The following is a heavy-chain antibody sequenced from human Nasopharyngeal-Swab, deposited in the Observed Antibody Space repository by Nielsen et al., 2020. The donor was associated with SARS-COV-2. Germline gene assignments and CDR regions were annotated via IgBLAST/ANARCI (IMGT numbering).Heavy chain of an antibody. J-gene: IGHJ4*02. CDR2: INTSTGNP. D-gene: IGHD1-1*01. CDR3: ARAERSQPGR. Sequence: WVRQAPGQGLEWMGWINTSTGNPTYAQGFTGRFVFSLDTSVSTAYLQISSLKAEDTAVYYCARAERSQPGRWGQGTLVTVSS. V-gene: IGHV7-4-1*02.